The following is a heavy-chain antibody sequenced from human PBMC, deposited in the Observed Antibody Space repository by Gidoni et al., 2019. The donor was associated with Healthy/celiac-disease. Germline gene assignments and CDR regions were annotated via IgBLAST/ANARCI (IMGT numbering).Heavy chain of an antibody. CDR3: ARLVGVVAAVDDLDY. Sequence: QVQLVQSGAEVKKPGSSVKVSCKASGGTFSSYAISWVRQAPGQGLEWMGRIIPILGIANYAQKFQGRVTITADKSTSTAYMELSSLRSEDTAVYYCARLVGVVAAVDDLDYWGQGTLVTVSS. D-gene: IGHD2-15*01. CDR2: IIPILGIA. V-gene: IGHV1-69*04. CDR1: GGTFSSYA. J-gene: IGHJ4*02.